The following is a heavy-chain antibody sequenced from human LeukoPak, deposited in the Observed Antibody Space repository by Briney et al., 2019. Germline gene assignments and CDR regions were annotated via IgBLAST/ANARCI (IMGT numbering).Heavy chain of an antibody. V-gene: IGHV1-2*02. CDR1: GYTCTEYY. CDR2: INPNSGDA. J-gene: IGHJ4*02. Sequence: ASVTVSCKASGYTCTEYYMLWGRLAPGQGLEWMGWINPNSGDANYAENFQVRVTMTRDTSISTAYMELSSLRYDDTALYYCARGQSLNDYWGQGSIVTVSS. CDR3: ARGQSLNDY.